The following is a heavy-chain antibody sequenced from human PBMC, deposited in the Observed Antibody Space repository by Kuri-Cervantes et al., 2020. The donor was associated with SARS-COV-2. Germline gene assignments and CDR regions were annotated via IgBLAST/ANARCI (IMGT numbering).Heavy chain of an antibody. CDR1: GGTFSSYA. D-gene: IGHD2-15*01. CDR2: IIPILGTA. J-gene: IGHJ6*03. V-gene: IGHV1-69*13. Sequence: SVKVSCKASGGTFSSYAISWLRQAPGQGLEWMGGIIPILGTANYAQKFQGRVTLTADESTSTAGMELSSLRSEDTAVYYCALGYWGSGDPRLYYHMDVWGKGTTVTVSS. CDR3: ALGYWGSGDPRLYYHMDV.